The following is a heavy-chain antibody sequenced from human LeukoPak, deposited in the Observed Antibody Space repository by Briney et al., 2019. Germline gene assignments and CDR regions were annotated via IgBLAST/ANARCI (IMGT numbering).Heavy chain of an antibody. CDR2: ISYDGSNK. J-gene: IGHJ4*02. Sequence: GRSLRLSCAASGFTFSSYGMHWVRQAPGKGLEWVAVISYDGSNKYYADSVKGRFTISRDNSKNTLYLQMNSLRAEDTAVYYCAKGDDYYGDYVLFYFDYWGQGTLVTVSS. CDR1: GFTFSSYG. V-gene: IGHV3-30*18. D-gene: IGHD4-17*01. CDR3: AKGDDYYGDYVLFYFDY.